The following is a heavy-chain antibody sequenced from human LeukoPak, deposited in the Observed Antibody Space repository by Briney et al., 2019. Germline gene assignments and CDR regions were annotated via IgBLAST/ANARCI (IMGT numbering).Heavy chain of an antibody. Sequence: GASVKVSCKASGGTFSCYAISWVRQAPGQGLEWMGGIIPIFGTANYAQKFQGRVTITTDESTSTAYMELSSLRSEDTAVYYCARDASGAQWELPQSGNWFDPWGQGTLVTVSS. CDR3: ARDASGAQWELPQSGNWFDP. V-gene: IGHV1-69*05. J-gene: IGHJ5*02. D-gene: IGHD1-26*01. CDR1: GGTFSCYA. CDR2: IIPIFGTA.